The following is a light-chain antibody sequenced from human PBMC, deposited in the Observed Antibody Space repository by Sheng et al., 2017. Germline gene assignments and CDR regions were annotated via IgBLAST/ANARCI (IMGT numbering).Light chain of an antibody. CDR1: QSVSITY. CDR3: QQYGGSPPTYT. V-gene: IGKV3-20*01. J-gene: IGKJ2*01. CDR2: GAS. Sequence: EIVLTQSPGTLSLSPGERATLSCRASQSVSITYLNWYQQKPGQSPRLLIYGASSRATGIPDRFSGSGSGTDFTLTITRLEPEDFAMYYCQQYGGSPPTYTFGQGTRLEIK.